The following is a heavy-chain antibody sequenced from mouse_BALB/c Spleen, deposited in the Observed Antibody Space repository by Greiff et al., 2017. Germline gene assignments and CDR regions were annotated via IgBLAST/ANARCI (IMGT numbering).Heavy chain of an antibody. CDR1: SYTFTDYA. CDR3: ARSKGHYLLDAMDY. D-gene: IGHD5-5*01. CDR2: ISTYYGNT. J-gene: IGHJ4*01. Sequence: VQLQQSGPELVRPGVSVKISCKGSSYTFTDYAMHWVKQSHAKSLEWIGVISTYYGNTNYNQKFKGKATMTVDKSSSTAYMELARLTSEDSAVYYCARSKGHYLLDAMDYWGQGTSVTVSS. V-gene: IGHV1-67*01.